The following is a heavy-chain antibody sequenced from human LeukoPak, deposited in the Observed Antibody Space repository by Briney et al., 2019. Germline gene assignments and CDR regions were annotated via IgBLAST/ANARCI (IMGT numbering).Heavy chain of an antibody. CDR3: ARDIKTVTTQRYYYYMDV. CDR2: INPNSGGT. V-gene: IGHV1-2*02. CDR1: GYTFTSYY. Sequence: GASVKVSCKASGYTFTSYYMRWVRQAPGQGLEWMGWINPNSGGTNYAQKFQGRVTMTRDTSISTAYMELSRLRSDDTAVYYCARDIKTVTTQRYYYYMDVWGKGTTVTVSS. J-gene: IGHJ6*03. D-gene: IGHD4-17*01.